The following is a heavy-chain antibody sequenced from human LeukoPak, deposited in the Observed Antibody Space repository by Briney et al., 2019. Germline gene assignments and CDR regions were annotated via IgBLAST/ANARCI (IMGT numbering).Heavy chain of an antibody. J-gene: IGHJ4*02. CDR3: AKVVQYTASTGTGLDY. D-gene: IGHD6-13*01. V-gene: IGHV3-33*06. CDR1: GFTFFNYG. Sequence: GGSLRLSCAASGFTFFNYGMHWVSQAPGTGLDWLAVIWYDGSYKYYADSVRGRFTISRDNSKNTLYLHMDSLRAEDTAIYYCAKVVQYTASTGTGLDYWGRGTLVTVSS. CDR2: IWYDGSYK.